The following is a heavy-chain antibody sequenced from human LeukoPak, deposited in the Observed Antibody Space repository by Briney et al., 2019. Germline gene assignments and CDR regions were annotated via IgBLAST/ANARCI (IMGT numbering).Heavy chain of an antibody. CDR1: GFTFSSYS. V-gene: IGHV3-48*01. CDR3: ASEEYSGTFDY. CDR2: ISSSSSTI. D-gene: IGHD6-6*01. Sequence: GGSLRLSCAASGFTFSSYSMNWVRQAPGKGLEWVSYISSSSSTIYYADSVKGRFTISRDNAKNSLYLQMNSLRAEDTAVYYCASEEYSGTFDYWGQGTLVTVSS. J-gene: IGHJ4*02.